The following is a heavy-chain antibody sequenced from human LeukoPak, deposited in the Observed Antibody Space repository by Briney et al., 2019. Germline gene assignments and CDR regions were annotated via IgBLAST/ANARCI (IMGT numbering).Heavy chain of an antibody. J-gene: IGHJ4*02. Sequence: GGSLRLSCAAPGFTFSDYYMSWIRQAPGKGLEWVSYISSSGSTIYYADSVKGRFTISRDNAKNSLYLQMNSLRAEDTAVYYCARDRIPYSGSYTTDYWGQGTLVTVSS. D-gene: IGHD1-26*01. CDR2: ISSSGSTI. CDR3: ARDRIPYSGSYTTDY. V-gene: IGHV3-11*01. CDR1: GFTFSDYY.